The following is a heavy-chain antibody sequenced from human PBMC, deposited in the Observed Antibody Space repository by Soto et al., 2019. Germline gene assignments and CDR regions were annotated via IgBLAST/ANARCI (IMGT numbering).Heavy chain of an antibody. CDR1: GFTFSSYS. Sequence: PGGSLRLSCAASGFTFSSYSMNWVRQAPGKGLEWVSSISSSSSYIYYADSVKGRFTISRDNAKNSLYLQMDSLRAEDTAVYYCAREALYCGGDCYTPDYWGQGTLVTSPQ. D-gene: IGHD2-21*02. V-gene: IGHV3-21*01. J-gene: IGHJ4*02. CDR2: ISSSSSYI. CDR3: AREALYCGGDCYTPDY.